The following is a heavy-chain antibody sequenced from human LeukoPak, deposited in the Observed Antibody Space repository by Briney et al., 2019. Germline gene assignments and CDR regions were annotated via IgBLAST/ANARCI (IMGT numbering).Heavy chain of an antibody. V-gene: IGHV4-4*07. CDR2: IYTSGST. D-gene: IGHD6-13*01. J-gene: IGHJ4*02. Sequence: PSETLSLTCTVSGGCLSSYYWSCLRQPAGKGVEWIGRIYTSGSTNYNPSLTSRVTTSVETSTNKCSLKLSSVTAADTGVYHCARDQGYSRSWYYNFDYWGQGTLVTVSS. CDR3: ARDQGYSRSWYYNFDY. CDR1: GGCLSSYY.